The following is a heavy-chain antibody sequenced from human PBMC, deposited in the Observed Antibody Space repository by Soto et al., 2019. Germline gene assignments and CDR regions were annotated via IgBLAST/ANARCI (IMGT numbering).Heavy chain of an antibody. CDR2: INPSGDST. Sequence: ASVKVSCKAPGYTFTSYYMHWVRQAPGQGLERMGIINPSGDSTSYAQKFQGRVTMTRDTSTSTVYMELSGLRSEDTAVYYCARSYYDYVWGSYRSAHFDYWGQGTLVTVSS. J-gene: IGHJ4*02. D-gene: IGHD3-16*02. V-gene: IGHV1-46*01. CDR1: GYTFTSYY. CDR3: ARSYYDYVWGSYRSAHFDY.